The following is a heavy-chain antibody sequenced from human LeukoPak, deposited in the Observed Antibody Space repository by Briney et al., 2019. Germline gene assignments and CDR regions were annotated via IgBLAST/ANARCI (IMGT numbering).Heavy chain of an antibody. CDR2: INPKDGDT. J-gene: IGHJ4*02. CDR3: ARGRRLGETSSSPLDY. Sequence: GGSLTLSCAASGYPYTTHYMHWVRQAPGQGLEWMGWINPKDGDTKYAHKFQGRVTLTRDTSISTAYMDVSGLTSDDTAVYYCARGRRLGETSSSPLDYWGQGTLVTVSS. D-gene: IGHD3-16*01. CDR1: GYPYTTHY. V-gene: IGHV1-2*02.